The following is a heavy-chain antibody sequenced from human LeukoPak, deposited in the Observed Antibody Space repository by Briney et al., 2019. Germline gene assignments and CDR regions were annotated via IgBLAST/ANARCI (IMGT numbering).Heavy chain of an antibody. CDR1: GLTFGNFG. CDR2: ITGSSTWT. V-gene: IGHV3-23*01. CDR3: ARELVSSGTGYFDL. Sequence: GGSLGLSCEASGLTFGNFGMTWVRQAPGKGLQWVSGITGSSTWTYYAASVKGRFTVSRDNSQNTLHLQMNSLRADDTAVYYCARELVSSGTGYFDLWGRGTLVTVSS. D-gene: IGHD3-10*01. J-gene: IGHJ2*01.